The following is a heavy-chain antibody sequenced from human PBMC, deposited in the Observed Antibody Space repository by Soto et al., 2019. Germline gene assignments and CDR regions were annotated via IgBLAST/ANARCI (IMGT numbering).Heavy chain of an antibody. V-gene: IGHV3-30-3*01. CDR2: ISYDGSNK. D-gene: IGHD3-3*01. CDR3: ARSPATDFWSGYNLFNYYYYGMDV. J-gene: IGHJ6*02. CDR1: GFTFSSYA. Sequence: GGSLRLSCAASGFTFSSYAMHWVRQAPGKGLEWVAVISYDGSNKYYADSVKGRFTISRDNSKNTLYLQMNSLRAEDTAVYYCARSPATDFWSGYNLFNYYYYGMDVWGQGTTVTVSS.